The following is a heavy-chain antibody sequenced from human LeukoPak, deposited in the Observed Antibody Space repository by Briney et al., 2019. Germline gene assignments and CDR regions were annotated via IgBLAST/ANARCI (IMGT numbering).Heavy chain of an antibody. CDR2: IYTSGST. J-gene: IGHJ4*02. D-gene: IGHD6-13*01. CDR3: ARTGYSSSWYYFDY. V-gene: IGHV4-4*07. CDR1: GGSISSYY. Sequence: SETLSLTCTVSGGSISSYYWSWIRQPAGKGLEWIGRIYTSGSTNYSPSLKSRVTMSADTSKNQFSLKLSSVTAADTAVYYCARTGYSSSWYYFDYWGQGTLVTVSS.